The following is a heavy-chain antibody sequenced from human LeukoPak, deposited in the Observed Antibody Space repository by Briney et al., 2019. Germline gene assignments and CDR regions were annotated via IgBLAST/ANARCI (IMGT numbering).Heavy chain of an antibody. CDR2: ISYDGSNK. CDR1: GFTFSSYA. V-gene: IGHV3-30-3*01. Sequence: PGGSLRLSCAASGFTFSSYAMHWVRQAPGKGLEWVAVISYDGSNKYYADSVKGRFTISRDNSKNTLYLQMNSLRAEDTAVYYCARHRGYTYGDYWGQGTLVTVSS. J-gene: IGHJ4*02. D-gene: IGHD5-18*01. CDR3: ARHRGYTYGDY.